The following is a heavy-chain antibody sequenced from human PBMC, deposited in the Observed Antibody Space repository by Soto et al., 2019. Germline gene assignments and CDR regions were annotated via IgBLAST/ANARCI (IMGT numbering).Heavy chain of an antibody. CDR3: ARLNVLDTSGDSFDF. V-gene: IGHV5-10-1*01. D-gene: IGHD3-22*01. CDR1: GYSFTTYW. CDR2: IDPSDSYT. Sequence: PGESLKISCDASGYSFTTYWITWVRQMPGQGLEWTGRIDPSDSYTSYSPSFQGHVTISVNKSINTAYLQWTSLKASDTAIYYCARLNVLDTSGDSFDFWGQGTLVTVSS. J-gene: IGHJ4*02.